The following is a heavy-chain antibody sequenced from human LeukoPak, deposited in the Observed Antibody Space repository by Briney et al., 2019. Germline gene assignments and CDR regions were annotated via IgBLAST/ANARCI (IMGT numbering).Heavy chain of an antibody. D-gene: IGHD3-22*01. V-gene: IGHV3-73*01. Sequence: PGGSLRLSCAASGFTFSGSAMHWVRQASGKGLEWVGRIRSKANSYATAYAASVKGRFTISRDDSKNTAYLQINSLKTEDTAVYYCTRMVSTMIVVAKNRDDAFDIWGQGTMVTVSS. CDR1: GFTFSGSA. J-gene: IGHJ3*02. CDR2: IRSKANSYAT. CDR3: TRMVSTMIVVAKNRDDAFDI.